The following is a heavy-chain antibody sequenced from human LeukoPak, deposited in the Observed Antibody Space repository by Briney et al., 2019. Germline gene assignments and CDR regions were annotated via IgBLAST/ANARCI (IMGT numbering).Heavy chain of an antibody. CDR2: IRYDGSNK. J-gene: IGHJ4*02. CDR1: GFTFLSYG. CDR3: AKPHFDD. Sequence: PGGSLRLSCAASGFTFLSYGTHWVRQAPGKGLEWVAFIRYDGSNKYYADSVKGRFTISRDNSKNTLYLQMNSLRAGDTAVYYCAKPHFDDWGQGTLVTVSS. V-gene: IGHV3-30*02.